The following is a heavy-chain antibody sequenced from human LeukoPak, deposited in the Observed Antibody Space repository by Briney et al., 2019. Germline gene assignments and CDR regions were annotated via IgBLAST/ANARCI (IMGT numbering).Heavy chain of an antibody. CDR2: INHSGST. V-gene: IGHV4-34*01. D-gene: IGHD3-22*01. J-gene: IGHJ4*02. CDR1: GGSFSGYY. CDR3: ARDSSGYSS. Sequence: SETLSLTCAVYGGSFSGYYWSWIRQPPGRGLEWIGEINHSGSTNYNPSLKSRVTISVDTSKNQFSLKLSSVTAADTAVYYCARDSSGYSSWGQGTLVTVSS.